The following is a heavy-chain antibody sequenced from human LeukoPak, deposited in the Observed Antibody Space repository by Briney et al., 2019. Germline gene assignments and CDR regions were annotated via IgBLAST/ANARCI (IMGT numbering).Heavy chain of an antibody. CDR2: IYYSGTTYT. J-gene: IGHJ5*02. Sequence: SETLSLTCTVSGGSISPSNPYWGWIRQPPGKGLEWIGSIYYSGTTYTYYNPSLKSRVTISIDTSKNQFSLKLSFVTAADTAVYYCARHTMVRGVLTWFDPWGQGTLVTVSS. CDR1: GGSISPSNPY. V-gene: IGHV4-39*01. CDR3: ARHTMVRGVLTWFDP. D-gene: IGHD3-10*01.